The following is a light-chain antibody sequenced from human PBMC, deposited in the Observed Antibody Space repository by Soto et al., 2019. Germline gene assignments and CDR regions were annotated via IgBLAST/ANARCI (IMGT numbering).Light chain of an antibody. CDR2: DAS. V-gene: IGKV3-11*01. J-gene: IGKJ4*01. Sequence: EILLSQSPGVLSLSPGQRATLTCRASQSVKTSLAWYQQKPGQPPRLLIYDASNRATGIPARFSGSGSGTDFSLTISGLEPEDVAVYFCQQRSNWPHVTFGGGTKVQI. CDR1: QSVKTS. CDR3: QQRSNWPHVT.